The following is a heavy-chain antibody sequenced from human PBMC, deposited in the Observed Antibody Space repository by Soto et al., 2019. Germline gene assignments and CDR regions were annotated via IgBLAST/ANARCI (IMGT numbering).Heavy chain of an antibody. D-gene: IGHD3-22*01. CDR2: IYYSGST. V-gene: IGHV4-39*01. Sequence: QLQLQESGPGLVKPSETLSLTCTVSGGSISSSSYYWGWIRQPPGRGLEWIGCIYYSGSTYYTPSPKRRATISVDTSKHQFSLKLSSVTAADTAVYYCARLFDDSRGYDFDYWGQGTLVTLSS. J-gene: IGHJ4*02. CDR3: ARLFDDSRGYDFDY. CDR1: GGSISSSSYY.